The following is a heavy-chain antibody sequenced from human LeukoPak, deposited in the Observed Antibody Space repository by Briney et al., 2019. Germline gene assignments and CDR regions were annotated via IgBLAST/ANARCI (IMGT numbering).Heavy chain of an antibody. CDR3: ARGPTTVTKGLDI. CDR2: ISYIGST. V-gene: IGHV4-59*11. CDR1: GGSISTHY. D-gene: IGHD4-17*01. Sequence: SETLSLTCTVSGGSISTHYWSWIRQPPGKGLEWIGYISYIGSTNYNPSLKSRVTISVDTSKNQFSLKLSSVTAADAAVYFCARGPTTVTKGLDIWGQGTMVTVSS. J-gene: IGHJ3*02.